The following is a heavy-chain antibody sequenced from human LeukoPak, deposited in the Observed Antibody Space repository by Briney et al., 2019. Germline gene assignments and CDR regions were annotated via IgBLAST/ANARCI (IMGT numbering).Heavy chain of an antibody. CDR1: GFTFSSYW. CDR2: INSDGSTT. D-gene: IGHD6-25*01. J-gene: IGHJ4*02. V-gene: IGHV3-74*01. Sequence: GGSLRLSSAASGFTFSSYWMHWVRQAPGKGLVWVSHINSDGSTTNYADSVKGRFTISRDNAKNTLFLQMNSLRVEDTAVYYCARDVSGRDDFWGQGTLVTVSS. CDR3: ARDVSGRDDF.